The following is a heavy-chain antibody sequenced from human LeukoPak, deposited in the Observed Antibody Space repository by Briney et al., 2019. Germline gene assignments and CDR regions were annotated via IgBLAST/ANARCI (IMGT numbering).Heavy chain of an antibody. Sequence: GRSLRLSCAASGFTFSTYGMHWVRQAPGKGLEWVAVIWYDGSNKFYGDSVKGRFTISRDNSENMLYLQMNGLRAEDTAVSYCARAVGPFDYWGQGTLVTVSS. CDR3: ARAVGPFDY. CDR1: GFTFSTYG. V-gene: IGHV3-33*01. J-gene: IGHJ4*02. D-gene: IGHD3/OR15-3a*01. CDR2: IWYDGSNK.